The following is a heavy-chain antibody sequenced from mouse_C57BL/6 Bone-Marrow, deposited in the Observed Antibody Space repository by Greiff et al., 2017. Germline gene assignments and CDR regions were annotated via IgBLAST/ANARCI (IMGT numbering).Heavy chain of an antibody. CDR1: GYTFTSYW. CDR2: IDPSDSET. D-gene: IGHD1-1*01. Sequence: QVQLQQPGAELVRPGSSVKLSCKASGYTFTSYWMHWVKQRPIQGLEWIGNIDPSDSETHYNQKFKDKATLTGDKSSSTAYMQRSSLTSEDSAVYYGARIYYGSSYYFDYWGQGTTLTVSS. V-gene: IGHV1-52*01. CDR3: ARIYYGSSYYFDY. J-gene: IGHJ2*01.